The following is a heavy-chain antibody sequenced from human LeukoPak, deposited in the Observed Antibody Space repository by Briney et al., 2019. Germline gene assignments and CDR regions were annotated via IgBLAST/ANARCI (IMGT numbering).Heavy chain of an antibody. J-gene: IGHJ4*02. CDR2: IYHSGNT. CDR1: GDSISSSNW. V-gene: IGHV4-4*02. CDR3: ARHVIPYTAMVTGYFDY. D-gene: IGHD5-18*01. Sequence: SETLSLTCAVSGDSISSSNWWSWVRQPPEKGLEWIGEIYHSGNTNYNPPLKSRVTISLDKSKNQFSLKLNSVTAADTAVYYCARHVIPYTAMVTGYFDYWGQGTLVTVSS.